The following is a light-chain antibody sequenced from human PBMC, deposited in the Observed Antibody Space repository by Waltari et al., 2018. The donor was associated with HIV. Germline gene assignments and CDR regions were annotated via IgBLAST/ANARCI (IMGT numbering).Light chain of an antibody. Sequence: SYELTQPPSVSVSPGQTATIPCSGAALPKQFASWYQQKAGQAPLMVIYKDNKGPAGIPDRFSGSMSGATVMLIISGVLPEDEAVYYCESADDSGDHWVFGGGTKLSVL. CDR2: KDN. CDR1: ALPKQF. J-gene: IGLJ3*02. CDR3: ESADDSGDHWV. V-gene: IGLV3-25*03.